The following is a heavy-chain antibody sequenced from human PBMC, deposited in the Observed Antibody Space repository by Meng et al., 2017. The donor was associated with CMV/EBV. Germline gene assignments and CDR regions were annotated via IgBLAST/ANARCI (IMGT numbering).Heavy chain of an antibody. CDR2: IIPIFGTA. V-gene: IGHV1-69*05. J-gene: IGHJ5*02. CDR1: GCTFSSYA. CDR3: ARDRGCSSTSCYPNWFDP. D-gene: IGHD2-2*01. Sequence: SVKVSCKASGCTFSSYAISWVRQAPGQGLEWMGGIIPIFGTANYAQKFQGRVTITTDESTSTAYMELSSLRSEDTAVYYCARDRGCSSTSCYPNWFDPWGQGTLVTVSS.